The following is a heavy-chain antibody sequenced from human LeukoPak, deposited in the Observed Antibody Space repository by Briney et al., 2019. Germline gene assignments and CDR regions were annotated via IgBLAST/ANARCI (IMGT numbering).Heavy chain of an antibody. Sequence: PSETLSLTCAVYGGSFSGYYWNWIRQPPGKGLEWIGEINHSGSTNYNPSLKSRVTISVDTSKNQFSLKLSSVTAADTAVYYCARGRRVWFGELKYYFDYWGQGTLVTVSS. D-gene: IGHD3-10*01. V-gene: IGHV4-34*01. CDR1: GGSFSGYY. J-gene: IGHJ4*02. CDR2: INHSGST. CDR3: ARGRRVWFGELKYYFDY.